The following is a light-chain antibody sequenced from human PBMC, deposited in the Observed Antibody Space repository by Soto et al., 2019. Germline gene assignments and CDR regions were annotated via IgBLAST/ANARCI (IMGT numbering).Light chain of an antibody. CDR2: GAS. J-gene: IGKJ1*01. V-gene: IGKV3-15*01. Sequence: EIVMTQSPATMSVSPGERATLSCRASQSMGSNVAWYQQKPGQAPRLLIYGASTRAAGIPARFSGSGSGTEFTLIISRLEPEDFAVYYCQQYGTSPWTFGQGTKVDIK. CDR3: QQYGTSPWT. CDR1: QSMGSN.